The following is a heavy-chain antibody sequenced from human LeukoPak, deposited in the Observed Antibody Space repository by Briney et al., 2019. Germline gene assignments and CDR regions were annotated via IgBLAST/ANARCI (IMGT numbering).Heavy chain of an antibody. CDR1: GFTFSSYA. Sequence: GSLRLSCAASGFTFSSYAMSWVRQAPGKGLEWVSGISGSGGNTYYADSVKGRFTISRDNSNNTLYLQMNSLRAEDTAVYYCARHSRGKWYVFDCWGQVTTVTVSS. V-gene: IGHV3-23*01. CDR2: ISGSGGNT. CDR3: ARHSRGKWYVFDC. J-gene: IGHJ6*02. D-gene: IGHD2-15*01.